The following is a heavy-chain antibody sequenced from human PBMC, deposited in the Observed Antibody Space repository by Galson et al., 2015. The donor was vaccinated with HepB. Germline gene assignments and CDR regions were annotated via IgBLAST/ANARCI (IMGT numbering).Heavy chain of an antibody. CDR2: ISYDGSNK. V-gene: IGHV3-30*03. CDR1: GFTFSSYG. J-gene: IGHJ4*02. Sequence: SLRLSCAASGFTFSSYGMHWVRQAPGKGLEWVAVISYDGSNKYYADSVKGRFTISRDNSKNTLYLQMNSLRAEDTAVYYCARGDDGDYWGQGTLVTVSS. D-gene: IGHD2-21*02. CDR3: ARGDDGDY.